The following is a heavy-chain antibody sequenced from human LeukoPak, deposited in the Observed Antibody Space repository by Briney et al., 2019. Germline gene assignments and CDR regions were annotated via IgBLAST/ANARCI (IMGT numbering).Heavy chain of an antibody. V-gene: IGHV3-7*04. J-gene: IGHJ4*02. CDR3: ARGGPTVTPADY. CDR1: AFTFSNYW. D-gene: IGHD4-17*01. Sequence: LSGGSLRLSCAASAFTFSNYWMNWVRQAPGKGLEWVANINQDGSVRNYVDSVKGRFTISRDNTKNSVYLQMNSLRAEDTAVYYCARGGPTVTPADYWGQGTLVTVSS. CDR2: INQDGSVR.